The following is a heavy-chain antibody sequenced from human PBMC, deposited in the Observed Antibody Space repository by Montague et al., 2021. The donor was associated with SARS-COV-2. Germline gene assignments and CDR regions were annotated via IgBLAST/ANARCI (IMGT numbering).Heavy chain of an antibody. D-gene: IGHD5-18*01. CDR2: IDWDDDT. CDR1: GFSLSTSGMC. CDR3: APTRVDTAVAFDF. V-gene: IGHV2-70*11. Sequence: VKPTQTLTLTCTFSGFSLSTSGMCVSWIRQPPGKALEWLARIDWDDDTYYSTSLKTRLTISKDTSKNQVVLTMTNMDPVDPATYYCAPTRVDTAVAFDFWGQGTMVTVSS. J-gene: IGHJ3*01.